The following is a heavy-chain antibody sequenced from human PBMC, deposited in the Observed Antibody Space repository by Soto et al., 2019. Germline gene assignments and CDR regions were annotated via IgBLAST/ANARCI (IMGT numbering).Heavy chain of an antibody. D-gene: IGHD2-2*01. CDR2: INAGNGNT. J-gene: IGHJ5*02. V-gene: IGHV1-3*01. CDR3: ARDPLPNAYCISTFCYRLPWFDP. CDR1: GYTFTSYA. Sequence: ASVKVSCKASGYTFTSYAMHWVRQAPGQRLEWMGWINAGNGNTKYSQKFQGRVTITRDTSASTAYMELSSLRSEDTAVYYCARDPLPNAYCISTFCYRLPWFDPWGQGALVTVSS.